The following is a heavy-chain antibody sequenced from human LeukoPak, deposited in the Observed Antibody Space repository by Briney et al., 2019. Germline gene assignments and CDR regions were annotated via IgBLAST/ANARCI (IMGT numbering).Heavy chain of an antibody. CDR2: ISGSRGII. CDR1: GFTFSDYS. D-gene: IGHD5-12*01. J-gene: IGHJ4*02. CDR3: ARGWVATSGFGDY. V-gene: IGHV3-21*03. Sequence: GGSLRLSCAASGFTFSDYSMNWVRQAPGKGLEWVSSISGSRGIIYYADSLKGRFTMSRDNAKNSLYLQMNSLRAEDTAVYYCARGWVATSGFGDYWGQGTLVTVSS.